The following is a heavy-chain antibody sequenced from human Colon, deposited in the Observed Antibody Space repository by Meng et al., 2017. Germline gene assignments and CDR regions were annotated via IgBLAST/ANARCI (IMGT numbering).Heavy chain of an antibody. CDR2: IYYSGTT. J-gene: IGHJ4*02. Sequence: QGRLQESGPGLVRPSESLSLTCTVSGGSVSSGTYYWSWIRQPPGKGLEWIGCIYYSGTTNYNPSLKSRVTISVDTSKNQFPLKLSSVTPADTAVYFCARDRVPGKYWGQGTLVTVSS. D-gene: IGHD1-14*01. CDR3: ARDRVPGKY. V-gene: IGHV4-61*01. CDR1: GGSVSSGTYY.